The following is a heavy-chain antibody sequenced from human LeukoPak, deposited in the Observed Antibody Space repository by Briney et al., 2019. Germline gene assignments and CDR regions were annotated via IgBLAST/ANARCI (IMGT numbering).Heavy chain of an antibody. J-gene: IGHJ6*03. CDR1: GFTFSSYG. CDR3: ARVDSSSWYGYYYYYMDV. Sequence: GGSLRLSCAASGFTFSSYGMHWVRQAPGKGLEWVAVIWYDGSNKYYADSVKGRFTISRDNSKNTLYLQMNSLRAEDTAVYYCARVDSSSWYGYYYYYMDVWGKGTTVTVSS. D-gene: IGHD6-13*01. V-gene: IGHV3-33*01. CDR2: IWYDGSNK.